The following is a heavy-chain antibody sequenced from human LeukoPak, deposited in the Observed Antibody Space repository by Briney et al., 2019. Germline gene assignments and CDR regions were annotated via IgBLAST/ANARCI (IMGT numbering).Heavy chain of an antibody. Sequence: SETLSLTCTVSGGSISSYYWSWIRQPPGKGLEWIGYIYYSGSTNYNPSLKSRVTISVDTSKNQFSLKLSSVTAADTAVYYCAGFAASPKYAFDIWGQGTMVTVSS. CDR3: AGFAASPKYAFDI. V-gene: IGHV4-59*08. J-gene: IGHJ3*02. CDR2: IYYSGST. CDR1: GGSISSYY.